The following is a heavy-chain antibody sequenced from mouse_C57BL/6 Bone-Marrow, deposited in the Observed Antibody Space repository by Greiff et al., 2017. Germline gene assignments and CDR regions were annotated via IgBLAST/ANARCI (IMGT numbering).Heavy chain of an antibody. D-gene: IGHD2-12*01. Sequence: QVQLKQSGPELVKPGASVKLSCTASGYTFTSYDINWVQQRPGQGLEWIGWISPRDGSTKYNEKFKGKAPLTVDTSSSHAYMELHSLTSEDSAVYFCARPTLYHGFAYWGQGTLVTVSA. J-gene: IGHJ3*01. CDR3: ARPTLYHGFAY. CDR2: ISPRDGST. CDR1: GYTFTSYD. V-gene: IGHV1-85*01.